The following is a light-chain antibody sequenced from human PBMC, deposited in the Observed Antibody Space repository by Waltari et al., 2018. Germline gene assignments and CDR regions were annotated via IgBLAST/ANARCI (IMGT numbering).Light chain of an antibody. CDR3: ATWDDSLNGWV. V-gene: IGLV1-47*01. J-gene: IGLJ3*02. Sequence: QSVLTQPPSASGAPGQAVSISCSGGSTTLTNYVFWYQQFPATAPKLIVYKDYKRPSGVPDRFSASKSGTSASLAISGLRSDDEADYYCATWDDSLNGWVFGGGTKLTVL. CDR1: STTLTNY. CDR2: KDY.